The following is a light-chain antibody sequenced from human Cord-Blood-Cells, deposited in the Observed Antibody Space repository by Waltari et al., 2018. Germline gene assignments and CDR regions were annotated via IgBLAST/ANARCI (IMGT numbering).Light chain of an antibody. J-gene: IGLJ2*01. CDR2: DVS. Sequence: QSALTQPRSVSGSPGQSVTISCTGTSSAVGGFNSVSWYQQHPVKTPKLMIYDVSKRPSGVPDRFSGSKSGNTASLTISGLQAEDEADYYCCSYAGSYTLFGGGTKLTVL. V-gene: IGLV2-11*01. CDR1: SSAVGGFNS. CDR3: CSYAGSYTL.